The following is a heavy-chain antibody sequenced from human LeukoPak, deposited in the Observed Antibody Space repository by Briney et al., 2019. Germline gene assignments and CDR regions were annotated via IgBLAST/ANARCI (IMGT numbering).Heavy chain of an antibody. CDR1: GGSISSGDYY. V-gene: IGHV4-30-4*08. J-gene: IGHJ4*02. Sequence: SETLSLTCTVSGGSISSGDYYWSWIRQPPGKGLEWIGYIYYSGSTYYNPSLKSRVTISVDTFKNQFSLKLSSVTAADTAVYYCASTTYYDFWSALDYWGQGTLVTVSS. CDR2: IYYSGST. D-gene: IGHD3-3*01. CDR3: ASTTYYDFWSALDY.